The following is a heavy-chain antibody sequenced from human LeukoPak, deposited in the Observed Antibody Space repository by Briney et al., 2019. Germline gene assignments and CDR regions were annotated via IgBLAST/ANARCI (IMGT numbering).Heavy chain of an antibody. D-gene: IGHD2-2*01. J-gene: IGHJ4*02. Sequence: SETLSLTCTVSGGSISSSSYYWGWIRQPPGKGLEWIGSIYYSGSTYYNPSLKGRVTISVDTSKNQFSLKLSSVTAADTAVYYCARQLGYCSSTSCYADKVDYWGQGTLVTVSS. CDR2: IYYSGST. CDR1: GGSISSSSYY. CDR3: ARQLGYCSSTSCYADKVDY. V-gene: IGHV4-39*01.